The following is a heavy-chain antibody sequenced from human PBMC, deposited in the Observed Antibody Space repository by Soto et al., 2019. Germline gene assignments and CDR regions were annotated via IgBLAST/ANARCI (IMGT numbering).Heavy chain of an antibody. V-gene: IGHV1-69*01. CDR1: GGTFSSYA. CDR2: IIPIFGTA. J-gene: IGHJ6*02. D-gene: IGHD5-12*01. Sequence: QVQLVQSGAEVKKPGSSVKVSCKASGGTFSSYAISWVRQAPGQGLEWMGGIIPIFGTANYAQKFQGRVTITADESTSTAYMELSSLRSEDTAVYYCARSGRDGYNYYYYYGMDVWGQGTTVTVSS. CDR3: ARSGRDGYNYYYYYGMDV.